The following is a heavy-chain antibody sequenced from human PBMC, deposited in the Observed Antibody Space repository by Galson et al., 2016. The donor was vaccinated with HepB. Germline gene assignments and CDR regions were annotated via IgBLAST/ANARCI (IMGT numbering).Heavy chain of an antibody. D-gene: IGHD3-16*01. CDR3: ARASGYHYVSWFGP. CDR2: IIAIFGTA. Sequence: APGQGLEWMGGIIAIFGTANYAQKFQGRVTITADESTSTVYMELSSLRSEETAVYYCARASGYHYVSWFGPWGQGTLVTVSS. J-gene: IGHJ5*02. V-gene: IGHV1-69*01.